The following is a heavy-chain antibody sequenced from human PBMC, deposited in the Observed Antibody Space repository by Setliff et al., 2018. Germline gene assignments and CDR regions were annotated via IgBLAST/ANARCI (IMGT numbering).Heavy chain of an antibody. V-gene: IGHV1-2*06. CDR2: INPNSGGT. D-gene: IGHD3-22*01. CDR3: ARDYYYYDSSGYYYANWYFDL. J-gene: IGHJ2*01. Sequence: ASVKVSCKASGYTFTGYYMHWARQAPGQGLEWMGRINPNSGGTNYAQKFQGRVTMTRDTSISTAYMELSRLRSDDTAVYYCARDYYYYDSSGYYYANWYFDLWGRGTLVTVSS. CDR1: GYTFTGYY.